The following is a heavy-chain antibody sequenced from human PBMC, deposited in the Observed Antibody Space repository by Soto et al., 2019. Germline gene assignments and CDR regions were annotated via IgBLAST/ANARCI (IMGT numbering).Heavy chain of an antibody. CDR1: SASISSSNW. CDR2: IYHSGST. CDR3: ARAAMGGSSWPFDY. V-gene: IGHV4-4*02. J-gene: IGHJ4*02. D-gene: IGHD6-13*01. Sequence: SDTMSFTCAVSSASISSSNWGSWVRQPPGKGLEWIGEIYHSGSTNYNPSLKSRVTISVDKSKNQFSLKLSSVTAADTTVYYCARAAMGGSSWPFDYWGQG.